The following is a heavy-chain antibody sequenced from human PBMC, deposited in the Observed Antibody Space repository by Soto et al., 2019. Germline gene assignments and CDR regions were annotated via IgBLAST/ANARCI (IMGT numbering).Heavy chain of an antibody. CDR1: GFTFSSYE. V-gene: IGHV3-48*03. Sequence: GGSLRLSCAASGFTFSSYEMNWVRQAPGKGLEWVSYISSSGSTIYYADSVKGRFTISRDNAKNSLYLQMNSLRAEDAAVYYCARADLFYGDYSWAFDIWGQGTMVTVSS. D-gene: IGHD4-17*01. J-gene: IGHJ3*02. CDR2: ISSSGSTI. CDR3: ARADLFYGDYSWAFDI.